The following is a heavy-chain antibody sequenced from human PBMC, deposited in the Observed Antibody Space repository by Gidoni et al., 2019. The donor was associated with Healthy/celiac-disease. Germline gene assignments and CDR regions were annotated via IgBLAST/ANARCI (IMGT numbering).Heavy chain of an antibody. Sequence: QVQLVVSGGCVVQPGRSLSPFLSASGFTFSSYSMHWVRQAPGKGLEWVAVISYDGSNKYYADSVKGRFTISRDNSKNTLYLQMNSLRAEDTAVYYCARDMGIAAHYYYYYYGMDVWGQGTTVTVSS. CDR3: ARDMGIAAHYYYYYYGMDV. J-gene: IGHJ6*02. CDR2: ISYDGSNK. V-gene: IGHV3-30*01. D-gene: IGHD6-13*01. CDR1: GFTFSSYS.